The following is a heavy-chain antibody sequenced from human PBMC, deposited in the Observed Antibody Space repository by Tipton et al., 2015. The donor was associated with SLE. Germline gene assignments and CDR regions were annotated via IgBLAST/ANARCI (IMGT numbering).Heavy chain of an antibody. V-gene: IGHV4-34*01. D-gene: IGHD6-6*01. CDR3: AREDSSSPREYYFDY. Sequence: TLSLTCTVSGGSISSHYWSWIRQPPGKGLEWIGEINHSGSTNYNPSLKSRVTISVDTSKNQFSLKLSSVTAADTAVYYCAREDSSSPREYYFDYWGQGTLVTVSS. CDR2: INHSGST. CDR1: GGSISSHY. J-gene: IGHJ4*02.